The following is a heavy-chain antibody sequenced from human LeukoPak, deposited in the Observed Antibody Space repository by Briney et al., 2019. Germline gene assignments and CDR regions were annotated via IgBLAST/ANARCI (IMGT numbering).Heavy chain of an antibody. V-gene: IGHV3-49*03. CDR2: VRSLPYGGTT. CDR1: GFTFGDYG. J-gene: IGHJ4*02. CDR3: TRIYGSGTFLPDY. Sequence: GGSLRLSCTASGFTFGDYGLSWFRQAPGKGLEWVGFVRSLPYGGTTEYAASVRGRFTISRDDSKSIAYLQMDSLKTEDTAFYYCTRIYGSGTFLPDYWGQGTLVTVSS. D-gene: IGHD3-10*01.